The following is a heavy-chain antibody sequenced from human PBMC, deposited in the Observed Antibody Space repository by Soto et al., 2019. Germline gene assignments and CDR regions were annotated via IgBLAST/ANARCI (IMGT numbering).Heavy chain of an antibody. V-gene: IGHV3-48*02. D-gene: IGHD3-10*01. CDR2: ISSSSSTI. CDR3: ARPDYYGSGSRGRMDV. CDR1: GFTFSSYS. J-gene: IGHJ6*02. Sequence: EVQLVESGGGLVQPGGSLRLSCAASGFTFSSYSMNWVRQAPGKGLEWVSYISSSSSTIYYADSVKGRFTISRDNAKNSLYLQMNSLRDEDTAVYYCARPDYYGSGSRGRMDVWGQGTTVTVSS.